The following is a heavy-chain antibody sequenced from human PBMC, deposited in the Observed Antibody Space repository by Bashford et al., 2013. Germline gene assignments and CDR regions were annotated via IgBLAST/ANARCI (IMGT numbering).Heavy chain of an antibody. V-gene: IGHV3-33*01. J-gene: IGHJ6*03. CDR1: GFTFGDYA. Sequence: GSLRLSCTASGFTFGDYAMSWFRQAPGKGLEWVAVIWYDGSNKYYADSVKGRFTISRENAKNSLYLQMNSLRAGDTAVYYCARGLIAAAGGVGYYYYYMDVWGKGTTVTVSS. CDR3: ARGLIAAAGGVGYYYYYMDV. CDR2: IWYDGSNK. D-gene: IGHD6-13*01.